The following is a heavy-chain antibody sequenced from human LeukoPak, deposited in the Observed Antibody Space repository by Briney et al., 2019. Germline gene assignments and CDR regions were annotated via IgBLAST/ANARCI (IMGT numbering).Heavy chain of an antibody. CDR3: ARVEYSGYDYRGAFDI. J-gene: IGHJ3*02. V-gene: IGHV4-61*01. CDR2: IYYTGST. CDR1: GGSINSSSYY. Sequence: SETLSLTCTVSGGSINSSSYYWSWIRQPPGKGLEGTGYIYYTGSTNYNPSLKSRVTISVDTSKNQFSLKLSSVTAADTAVYYCARVEYSGYDYRGAFDIWGQGTMVTVSS. D-gene: IGHD5-12*01.